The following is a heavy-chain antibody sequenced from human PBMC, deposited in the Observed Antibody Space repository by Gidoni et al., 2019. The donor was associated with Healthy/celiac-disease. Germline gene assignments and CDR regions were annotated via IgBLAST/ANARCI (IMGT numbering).Heavy chain of an antibody. CDR1: GSTFSSYA. CDR3: AREDGNPANAFDI. D-gene: IGHD1-1*01. CDR2: ISYDGSKK. V-gene: IGHV3-30*01. J-gene: IGHJ3*02. Sequence: QVHLVESGGGVVQPGRSLRLSCAASGSTFSSYAMHWVRQSPGKGLEWVAVISYDGSKKYYADSVKGRFTISRDNSKNTLYLQMNSLRAEDTAVYYCAREDGNPANAFDIWGQGTMVTVSS.